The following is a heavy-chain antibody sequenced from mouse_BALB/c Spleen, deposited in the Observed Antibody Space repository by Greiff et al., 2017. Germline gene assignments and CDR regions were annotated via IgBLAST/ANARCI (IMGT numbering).Heavy chain of an antibody. CDR3: ARWYDYADVLDY. D-gene: IGHD2-4*01. V-gene: IGHV5-6-5*01. Sequence: EVHLVESGGGLVKPGGSLKLSCAASGFTFSSYAMSWVRQTPEKRLEWVASISSGGSTYYPDSVKGRFTISRDNARNILYLQMSSLRSEDTAMYYCARWYDYADVLDYWGQGTTLTVSS. J-gene: IGHJ2*01. CDR2: ISSGGST. CDR1: GFTFSSYA.